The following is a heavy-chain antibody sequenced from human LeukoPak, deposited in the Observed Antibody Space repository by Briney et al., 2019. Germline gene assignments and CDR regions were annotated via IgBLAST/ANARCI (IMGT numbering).Heavy chain of an antibody. Sequence: PSETLSLTCTVSGGSIGSYFWSWIRQPPGKGLEWIGYISKSGSTNNNPALKSRVTISIDTSKSQFSLKVTSVTAADTAVYYCARGALNWFDPWGQGTLVTVSS. CDR1: GGSIGSYF. CDR2: ISKSGST. CDR3: ARGALNWFDP. J-gene: IGHJ5*02. V-gene: IGHV4-59*01.